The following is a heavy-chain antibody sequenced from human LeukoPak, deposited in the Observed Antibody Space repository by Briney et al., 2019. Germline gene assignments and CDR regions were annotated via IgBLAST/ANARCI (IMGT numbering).Heavy chain of an antibody. V-gene: IGHV1-8*03. CDR1: GYTFTSYD. J-gene: IGHJ6*03. CDR2: MNPNSGNT. CDR3: ARVQSRPRPSRTYYMDV. D-gene: IGHD6-6*01. Sequence: ASVKVSCKASGYTFTSYDINWVRQATGQGLEWMGWMNPNSGNTGYAQKFQGRVTITRNTSISTAYMELSSLRSEDTAVYYCARVQSRPRPSRTYYMDVWGKGTTVTVSS.